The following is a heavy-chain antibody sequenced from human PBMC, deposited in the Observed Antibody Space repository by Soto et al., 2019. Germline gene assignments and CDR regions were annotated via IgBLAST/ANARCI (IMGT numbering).Heavy chain of an antibody. CDR3: ARDDAYSDGFDF. CDR2: ISYDGSNK. D-gene: IGHD3-22*01. Sequence: QVQLVESGGGVVQPGRSLRLSCAASGFSFSDHAMHWVRQAPGKGLEWVAVISYDGSNKHYADSVKGRFTISRDISNNTLYVQMNSLRPEDRAVYYCARDDAYSDGFDFWGRGTLVTVSS. V-gene: IGHV3-30-3*01. J-gene: IGHJ4*02. CDR1: GFSFSDHA.